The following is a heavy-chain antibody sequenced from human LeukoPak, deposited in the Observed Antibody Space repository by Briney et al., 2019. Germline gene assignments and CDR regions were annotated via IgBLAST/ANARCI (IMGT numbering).Heavy chain of an antibody. CDR2: IYSGGST. D-gene: IGHD5-18*01. J-gene: IGHJ4*02. CDR1: GFTVSSNY. Sequence: GGSLRLSCAASGFTVSSNYMSWVRQAPGKGLEWVSVIYSGGSTYYADSVKGRFTISRDNSKNTLYLQMNSLRAEDTAVYYCARANRGYSYGYFFYWGQGTLVTVSS. V-gene: IGHV3-53*01. CDR3: ARANRGYSYGYFFY.